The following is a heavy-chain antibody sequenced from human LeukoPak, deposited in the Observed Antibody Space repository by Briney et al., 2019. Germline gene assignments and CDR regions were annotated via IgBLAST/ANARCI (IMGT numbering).Heavy chain of an antibody. CDR2: ISAYNGNT. D-gene: IGHD6-19*01. CDR1: GYTFTSYG. J-gene: IGHJ5*02. CDR3: ARTLSIAVANNWFDP. V-gene: IGHV1-18*01. Sequence: ASVKVSCKASGYTFTSYGISWVRQAPGQGLEWMGWISAYNGNTNYAQKLQGRVTMTTDTSTSTAYMELRSLRSDDTAVYYCARTLSIAVANNWFDPWGQGTLVTASS.